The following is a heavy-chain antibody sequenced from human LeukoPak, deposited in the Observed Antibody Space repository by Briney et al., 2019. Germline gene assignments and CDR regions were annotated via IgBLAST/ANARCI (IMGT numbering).Heavy chain of an antibody. CDR2: ISSSSSYI. V-gene: IGHV3-21*01. J-gene: IGHJ6*02. CDR3: ARDLGDSYYYYGMDV. Sequence: PGGSLRLSCAASGFTFSSYSMNWVRQAPGKGLEWVSSISSSSSYIYYADSVKGRFTISRDNAKNSLYLQMNSPRAEDTAVYYCARDLGDSYYYYGMDVWGQGTTVTVSS. CDR1: GFTFSSYS. D-gene: IGHD2-21*02.